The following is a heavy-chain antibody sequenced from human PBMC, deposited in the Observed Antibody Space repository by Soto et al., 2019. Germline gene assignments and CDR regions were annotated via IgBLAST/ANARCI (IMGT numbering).Heavy chain of an antibody. Sequence: QVQLVQSGAEVKKPGASVRVSCKASEYTFTSSDVYWLRQATGHGLELMGWMNPNTGNTGYGQKFQCRVTMTRNTSISKAYMELRSLRSEDTAVYYCARGSAHCSGGSCYSDWFDPWGQGTPVAVSS. D-gene: IGHD2-15*01. V-gene: IGHV1-8*01. CDR2: MNPNTGNT. J-gene: IGHJ5*02. CDR3: ARGSAHCSGGSCYSDWFDP. CDR1: EYTFTSSD.